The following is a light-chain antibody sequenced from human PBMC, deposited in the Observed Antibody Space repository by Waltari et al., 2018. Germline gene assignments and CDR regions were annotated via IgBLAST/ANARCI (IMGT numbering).Light chain of an antibody. CDR2: GAS. CDR1: QSIATN. Sequence: ETVMTQSPATLSVAPGESATLSCRASQSIATNVAWYQQRPGQAPSLLLFGASTRVTGVPARFSGSGSGTEFTLTISSLQSEDFAVYYCQHYNNWPPYTFGQGTRLEMK. CDR3: QHYNNWPPYT. V-gene: IGKV3-15*01. J-gene: IGKJ2*01.